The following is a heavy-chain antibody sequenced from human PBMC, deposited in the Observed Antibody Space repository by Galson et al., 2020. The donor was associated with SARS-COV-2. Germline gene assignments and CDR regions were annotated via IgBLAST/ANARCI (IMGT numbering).Heavy chain of an antibody. Sequence: SETLSLTCTVSGGSISSHYWSWIRQPPGKGLEWIGYIHYSGSIHYNSSLKSRATISVDTPKNQFSLKLSSVTAADTAVYYCARDSGAMGYESGGSNAFDIWGQGTMVTVSS. CDR3: ARDSGAMGYESGGSNAFDI. D-gene: IGHD3-22*01. J-gene: IGHJ3*02. V-gene: IGHV4-59*11. CDR1: GGSISSHY. CDR2: IHYSGSI.